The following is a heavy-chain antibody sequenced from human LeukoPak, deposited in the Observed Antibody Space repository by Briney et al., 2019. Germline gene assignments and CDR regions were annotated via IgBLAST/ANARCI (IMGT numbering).Heavy chain of an antibody. V-gene: IGHV1-69*01. CDR2: IIPIFGTA. Sequence: ASVTVSCKASGGTFSSYAISWVRQAPGQGLEWMGGIIPIFGTANYAQKFQGRVTITADESTSTAYMELSSLRSEDTAVYYCARVGLYYYGMDVWGQGTTVTVSS. CDR3: ARVGLYYYGMDV. J-gene: IGHJ6*02. CDR1: GGTFSSYA.